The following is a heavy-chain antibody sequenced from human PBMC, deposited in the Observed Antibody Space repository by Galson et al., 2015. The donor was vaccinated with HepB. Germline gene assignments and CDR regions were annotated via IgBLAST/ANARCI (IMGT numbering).Heavy chain of an antibody. CDR1: GFTFSSYS. D-gene: IGHD3-22*01. CDR2: ISSSSSYI. J-gene: IGHJ6*03. V-gene: IGHV3-21*01. CDR3: ASSGPMRTVMGFSSGYYYYYYMDV. Sequence: SLRLSCAASGFTFSSYSMNWVRQAPGKGLEWVSSISSSSSYINYADSVKGRFTISRDNAKNSLYLQMNSLRAEDTAVYYCASSGPMRTVMGFSSGYYYYYYMDVWGKGTTVTVSS.